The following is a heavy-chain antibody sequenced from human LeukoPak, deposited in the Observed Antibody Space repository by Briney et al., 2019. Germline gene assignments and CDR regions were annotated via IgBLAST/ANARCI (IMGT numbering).Heavy chain of an antibody. J-gene: IGHJ6*03. CDR1: GGSISSYY. CDR3: ARGVRTGGYYYYYYMDV. Sequence: SETLSLTCTVSGGSISSYYWSWIRQPPGKGLEWIGYIYYSGSTNYNPSLKSRVTISVDTSKNQFSLKLSSVTAADTAVYYCARGVRTGGYYYYYYMDVWGKGTTVTVSS. CDR2: IYYSGST. V-gene: IGHV4-59*01. D-gene: IGHD1-1*01.